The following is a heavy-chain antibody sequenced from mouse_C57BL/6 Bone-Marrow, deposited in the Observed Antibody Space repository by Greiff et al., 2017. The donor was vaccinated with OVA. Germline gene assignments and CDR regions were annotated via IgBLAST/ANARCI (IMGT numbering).Heavy chain of an antibody. CDR2: IYPGSGNT. Sequence: LVESGAELVRPGASVKLSCKASGYTFTDYYINWVKQRPGQGLEWIARIYPGSGNTYYNEKFKGKATLTAEKSSSTAYMQLSSLTSEDSAVYFCARYYYEAMDHWGQGTSVTVSS. CDR1: GYTFTDYY. D-gene: IGHD1-1*01. CDR3: ARYYYEAMDH. J-gene: IGHJ4*01. V-gene: IGHV1-76*01.